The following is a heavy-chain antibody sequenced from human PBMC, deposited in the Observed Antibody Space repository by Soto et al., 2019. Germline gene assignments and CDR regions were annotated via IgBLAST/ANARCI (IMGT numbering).Heavy chain of an antibody. D-gene: IGHD6-6*01. CDR1: GASVSTNIAS. V-gene: IGHV6-1*01. CDR3: ARDRVSSSGFDP. Sequence: PSQTLTLTCAISGASVSTNIASRIWFMQSPSRGLEWLGRTYYRSKWYNDYAVSVKSRITINPDTSKNQFSLQLNSVTPEDTAVYYCARDRVSSSGFDPWGQGTLVTVSS. J-gene: IGHJ5*02. CDR2: TYYRSKWYN.